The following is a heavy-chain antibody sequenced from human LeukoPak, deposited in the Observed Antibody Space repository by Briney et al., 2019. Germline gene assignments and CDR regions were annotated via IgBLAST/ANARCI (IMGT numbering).Heavy chain of an antibody. CDR2: ISYDGSNK. Sequence: GGSLRLSCAASGFTFSSYAMHWVRQAPGKGLEWVAVISYDGSNKYYADSVKGRFTISRDNSKNTLYLQMNSLRAEGTAVYYCARDLTYSSSWQGIDYWGQGTLVTVSS. CDR1: GFTFSSYA. D-gene: IGHD6-13*01. V-gene: IGHV3-30*04. CDR3: ARDLTYSSSWQGIDY. J-gene: IGHJ4*02.